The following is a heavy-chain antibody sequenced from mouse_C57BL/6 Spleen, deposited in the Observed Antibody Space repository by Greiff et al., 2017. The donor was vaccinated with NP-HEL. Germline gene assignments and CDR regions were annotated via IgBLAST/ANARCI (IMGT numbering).Heavy chain of an antibody. Sequence: QVQLQQPGAELVKPGSSFPLSFPSSGYTFTSYWITWVKQRPGQGLEWIGDIYPGSGSTHYNEKFKSKATLTVDTSSSTAYMQLSSLTSEDSAVYYGARESYEYDVDYWGQGTTLTVSS. V-gene: IGHV1-55*01. D-gene: IGHD2-4*01. CDR2: IYPGSGST. CDR1: GYTFTSYW. J-gene: IGHJ2*01. CDR3: ARESYEYDVDY.